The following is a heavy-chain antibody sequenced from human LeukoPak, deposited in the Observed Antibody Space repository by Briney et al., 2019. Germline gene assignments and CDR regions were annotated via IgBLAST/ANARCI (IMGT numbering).Heavy chain of an antibody. CDR2: IHHRGST. D-gene: IGHD3-10*01. Sequence: SETLSLTCTVSGYSISSGYFWGWIRQPPGKGLEWIGNIHHRGSTYYNPSLKSRVTISADTSKNQFSLKLTSVTAADTAVYYCARPTMIRGPLNYWGQGTLVTVSS. J-gene: IGHJ4*02. CDR1: GYSISSGYF. V-gene: IGHV4-38-2*02. CDR3: ARPTMIRGPLNY.